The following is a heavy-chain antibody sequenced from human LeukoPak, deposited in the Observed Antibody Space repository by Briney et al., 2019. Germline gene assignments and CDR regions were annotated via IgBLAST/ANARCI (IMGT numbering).Heavy chain of an antibody. Sequence: ASVKGSCKASGYTFTGYYMHWVRQAPGQGLEWMGWINPNSGGTNYAQKFQGWVTMTRDTSISTAYMELSRLRSDDTAVYYCARGAITMVRGVHFDYWGQGTLVTVSS. D-gene: IGHD3-10*01. CDR2: INPNSGGT. CDR3: ARGAITMVRGVHFDY. CDR1: GYTFTGYY. V-gene: IGHV1-2*04. J-gene: IGHJ4*02.